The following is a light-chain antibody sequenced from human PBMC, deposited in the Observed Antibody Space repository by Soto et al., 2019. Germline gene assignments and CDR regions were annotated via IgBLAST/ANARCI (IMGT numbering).Light chain of an antibody. CDR2: AGS. CDR1: SSDVGSYNL. V-gene: IGLV2-23*01. J-gene: IGLJ1*01. Sequence: QSALTQPASVSGSPGQSITISCTGTSSDVGSYNLVSWYQQHPGKAPRLMIYAGSKRHSGVSNRFSGSKSGNTASLTISGLQAEDEADYYCCSYAGSSTPYVVGTGTKLTVL. CDR3: CSYAGSSTPYV.